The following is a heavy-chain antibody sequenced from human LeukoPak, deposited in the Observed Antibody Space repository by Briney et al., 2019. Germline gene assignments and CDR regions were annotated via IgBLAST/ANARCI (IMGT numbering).Heavy chain of an antibody. Sequence: GGSLRLSCAASGFTFSSYWMSWVRQAPGKGLEWVANIKQDGSEKYYVDSVKGRFTISRDNAKSSLYLQMNSLRAEDTAVYYCARVRRWLQNPWVIYYFDYWGQGTLVTVSS. D-gene: IGHD5-24*01. CDR3: ARVRRWLQNPWVIYYFDY. CDR2: IKQDGSEK. V-gene: IGHV3-7*01. J-gene: IGHJ4*02. CDR1: GFTFSSYW.